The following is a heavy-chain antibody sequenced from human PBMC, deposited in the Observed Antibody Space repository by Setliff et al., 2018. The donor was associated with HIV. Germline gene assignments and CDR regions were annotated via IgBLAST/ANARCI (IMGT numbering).Heavy chain of an antibody. CDR1: SGSMTGHY. Sequence: SETLSLTCSVSSGSMTGHYWTWVRQPPGKGLEWIGYLHSLGSSRVSDTPNYSPSLKSRITISLDTSKNQFSLRLNSVTAADTAVYYCARGATLLPGYSDRWEYFYMDVWGKGTTVTVSS. V-gene: IGHV4-4*08. J-gene: IGHJ6*03. CDR2: LHSLGSSRVSDTP. D-gene: IGHD5-12*01. CDR3: ARGATLLPGYSDRWEYFYMDV.